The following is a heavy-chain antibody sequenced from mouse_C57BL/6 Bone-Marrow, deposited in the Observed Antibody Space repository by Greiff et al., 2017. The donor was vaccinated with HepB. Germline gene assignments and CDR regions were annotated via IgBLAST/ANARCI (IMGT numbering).Heavy chain of an antibody. V-gene: IGHV1-69*01. Sequence: QVQLQQPGAELVMPGASVKLSCKASGYTFTSYWMHWVKQRPGQGLEWIGEIDPSDSYTNYNQKFKGKSTLTVDKSSSTAYMQLSSLTSEDSTVYYCASDYSNALGYWGQGTTLTVSS. D-gene: IGHD2-5*01. CDR1: GYTFTSYW. CDR2: IDPSDSYT. J-gene: IGHJ2*01. CDR3: ASDYSNALGY.